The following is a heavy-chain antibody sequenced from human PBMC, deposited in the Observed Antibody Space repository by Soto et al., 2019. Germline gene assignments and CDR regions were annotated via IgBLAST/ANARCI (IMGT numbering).Heavy chain of an antibody. V-gene: IGHV4-30-4*01. J-gene: IGHJ6*02. CDR3: ARGSSWPLFYYYYYGMDV. CDR2: IYYSGST. Sequence: SETLSLTCTVSGGSISXXXXXXXXXXXPPGKGLEWIGYIYYSGSTYYNPSLKSRVTISVDTSKNQFSLKLSSVTAADTAVYYCARGSSWPLFYYYYYGMDVWGQGTTVTVSS. CDR1: GGSISXXXXX. D-gene: IGHD6-13*01.